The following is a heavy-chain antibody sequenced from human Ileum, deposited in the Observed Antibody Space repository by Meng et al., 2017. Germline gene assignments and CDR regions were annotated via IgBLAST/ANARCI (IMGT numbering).Heavy chain of an antibody. CDR2: IEKKPKSYAT. D-gene: IGHD1-1*01. V-gene: IGHV3-73*01. J-gene: IGHJ5*02. CDR1: GFTFSDSA. CDR3: TRDDGLGNWFDP. Sequence: GESLKIPCSASGFTFSDSAFHWVRQASGKGLEWVGLIEKKPKSYATAYAASVKGRFTISRDDSTNTAFLQMNSLNTEDTAVYYCTRDDGLGNWFDPWGQGTLVTVSS.